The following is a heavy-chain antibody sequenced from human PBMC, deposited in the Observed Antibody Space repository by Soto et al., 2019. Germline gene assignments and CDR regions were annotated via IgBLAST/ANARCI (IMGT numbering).Heavy chain of an antibody. CDR1: GGSISSGDYY. V-gene: IGHV4-30-4*01. D-gene: IGHD2-15*01. CDR2: IYYSGST. Sequence: QVQLQESGPGLVKPSQTLSLTCTVSGGSISSGDYYWSWIRQPPGKGLEWIGYIYYSGSTYSNPSLKSRVTISVDTSKNQFSLKLSSVTAADTAVYYGARNQYCSGNRCYSYYYYGMDVWGQGTTVTVSS. J-gene: IGHJ6*02. CDR3: ARNQYCSGNRCYSYYYYGMDV.